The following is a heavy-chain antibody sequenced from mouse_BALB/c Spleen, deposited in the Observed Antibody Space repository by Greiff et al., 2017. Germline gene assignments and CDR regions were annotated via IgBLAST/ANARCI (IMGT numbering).Heavy chain of an antibody. CDR3: AREDGDYSYYAMDY. CDR1: GFSLTSYG. J-gene: IGHJ4*01. V-gene: IGHV2-9*02. Sequence: VQLQQSGPGLVAPSQSLSITCTDSGFSLTSYGVHWVRQPPGKGLEWLGVIWAGGSTNYNSALMSRLSISKDNSKSQVFLKMNSLQTDDTAMYYCAREDGDYSYYAMDYWGQGTSVTVSS. CDR2: IWAGGST. D-gene: IGHD2-4*01.